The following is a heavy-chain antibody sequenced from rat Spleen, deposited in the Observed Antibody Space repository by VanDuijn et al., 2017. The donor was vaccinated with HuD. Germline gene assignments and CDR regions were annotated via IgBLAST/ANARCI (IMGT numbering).Heavy chain of an antibody. V-gene: IGHV5-29*01. J-gene: IGHJ1*01. Sequence: EVQLVESGGALVQPGRSLKLSCAASGFTFSNYGMAWVRQAPTKGLEWVATISYYGSSTYYRDSVKGRFTISRDNAKSTLYLQMDSLRSEDTATYYCARRTMMVPYWYFDFWGPGTMVTVSS. D-gene: IGHD1-12*03. CDR1: GFTFSNYG. CDR2: ISYYGSST. CDR3: ARRTMMVPYWYFDF.